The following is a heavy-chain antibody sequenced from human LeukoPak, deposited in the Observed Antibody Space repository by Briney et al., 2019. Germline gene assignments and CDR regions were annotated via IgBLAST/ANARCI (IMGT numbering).Heavy chain of an antibody. V-gene: IGHV3-48*04. CDR1: GFTFSSYG. Sequence: GGSLRLSCAASGFTFSSYGMHWVRQAPGKGLEWVSYISSGGSTIYYADSVKGRFIISRDNAKNSLYLQMNSLRAEDTAVYYCARDKEYSTGWYFGYWGQGTLVTVSS. CDR3: ARDKEYSTGWYFGY. CDR2: ISSGGSTI. J-gene: IGHJ4*02. D-gene: IGHD6-19*01.